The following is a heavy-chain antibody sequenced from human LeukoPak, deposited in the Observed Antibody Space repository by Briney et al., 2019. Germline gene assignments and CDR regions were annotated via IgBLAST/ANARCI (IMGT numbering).Heavy chain of an antibody. J-gene: IGHJ4*02. V-gene: IGHV3-21*06. Sequence: GGSLRLPCVASGFTFSSYSMNWVRQAPGKGLEWVSSIGGSSSSIYYADSVKGRFTVSRDNAKNSLYLQMNSLRAEDTAVYYCARERSEAFDYWGQGTLVTVSS. CDR2: IGGSSSSI. CDR1: GFTFSSYS. CDR3: ARERSEAFDY.